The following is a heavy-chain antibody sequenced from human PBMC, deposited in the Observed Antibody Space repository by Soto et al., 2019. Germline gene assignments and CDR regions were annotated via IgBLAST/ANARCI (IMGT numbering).Heavy chain of an antibody. CDR1: GGSISSYY. V-gene: IGHV4-59*01. D-gene: IGHD2-15*01. J-gene: IGHJ4*02. Sequence: TLSLTCTVSGGSISSYYWSWIRQPPGKGLEWIGYIYYSGSTNYNPSLKSPVTMSVDTSKNQFSLKLSSVTAADTAVYYCARVLGYGSGGSCYGGYYFDYGGQGTLGTVSS. CDR2: IYYSGST. CDR3: ARVLGYGSGGSCYGGYYFDY.